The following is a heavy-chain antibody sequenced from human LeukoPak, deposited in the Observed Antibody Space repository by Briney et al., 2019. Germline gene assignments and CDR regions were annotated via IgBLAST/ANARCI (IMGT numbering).Heavy chain of an antibody. J-gene: IGHJ4*02. CDR1: GDSISSYY. CDR3: ASQVSSRAPPDY. CDR2: IYYSGST. D-gene: IGHD6-13*01. V-gene: IGHV4-59*01. Sequence: SETLSLTCTVSGDSISSYYWSWIRQPPGKGLEWIGYIYYSGSTNYNPSLKSRVTISVDTSKNQFSLKLSSVTAADTAVYYCASQVSSRAPPDYWGQGTLVTVSS.